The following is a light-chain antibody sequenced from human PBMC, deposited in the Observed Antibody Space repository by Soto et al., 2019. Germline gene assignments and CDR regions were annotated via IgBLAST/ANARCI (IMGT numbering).Light chain of an antibody. CDR1: QSVSSSY. J-gene: IGKJ1*01. CDR2: GSS. Sequence: EIVLTQSPGTLSLSPGERATLSCRASQSVSSSYLGWYQQKPGQAPRLLIYGSSSRATGIPDRFSGSGSGTDFTITISRLEPEDFAVYYCQHYGSSWTFGQGTKVEIK. V-gene: IGKV3-20*01. CDR3: QHYGSSWT.